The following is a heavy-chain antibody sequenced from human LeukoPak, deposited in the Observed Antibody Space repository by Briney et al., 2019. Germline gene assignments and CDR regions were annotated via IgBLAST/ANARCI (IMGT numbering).Heavy chain of an antibody. CDR3: AAMGTGSFDY. CDR1: GFTFDDYA. J-gene: IGHJ4*02. CDR2: ISWDGGST. Sequence: PGWSLRLSCAASGFTFDDYAMHWVRQAPGKGLEWVSLISWDGGSTYYADSVKGRFTISRDNSKNSLYLQMNSLRAEDTALYYCAAMGTGSFDYWGQGTLVTVSS. V-gene: IGHV3-43D*03. D-gene: IGHD3-10*01.